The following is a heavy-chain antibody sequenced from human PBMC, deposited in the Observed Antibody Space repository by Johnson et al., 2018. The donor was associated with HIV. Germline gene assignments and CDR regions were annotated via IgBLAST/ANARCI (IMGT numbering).Heavy chain of an antibody. CDR2: ISYDGSNK. J-gene: IGHJ3*01. D-gene: IGHD2-8*01. Sequence: QMQLVESGGGVVQPGRSLRLSCAASGFTFSSYAMHWVRQAPGKGLEWVAVISYDGSNKYYADSVKGRFTVSRDNSKNTLSLQMNSLTTEDTAIYYCVRGSLTDDSFADWGQGTMVLVSS. CDR1: GFTFSSYA. CDR3: VRGSLTDDSFAD. V-gene: IGHV3-30-3*01.